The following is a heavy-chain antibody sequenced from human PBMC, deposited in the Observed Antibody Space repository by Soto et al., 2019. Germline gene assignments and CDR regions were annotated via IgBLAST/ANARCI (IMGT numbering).Heavy chain of an antibody. CDR1: GGSISSSSYY. V-gene: IGHV4-39*01. D-gene: IGHD3-22*01. CDR3: ARHSRGRYYDSSGYYPLGAEDY. CDR2: IYYSGST. Sequence: QLQLQESGPGLVKPSETLSLTCTVSGGSISSSSYYWGWIRQPPGKGLEWIGSIYYSGSTYYNPSLKSRVTISVDTSKNQFSLKLSSVTAADTAVYYCARHSRGRYYDSSGYYPLGAEDYWGQGTLVTVSS. J-gene: IGHJ4*02.